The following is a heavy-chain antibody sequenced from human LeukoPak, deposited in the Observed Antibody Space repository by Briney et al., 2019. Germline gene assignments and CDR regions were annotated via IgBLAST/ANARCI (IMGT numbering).Heavy chain of an antibody. V-gene: IGHV3-33*01. CDR1: GFAFNTYA. J-gene: IGHJ4*02. D-gene: IGHD3-10*01. Sequence: QAGGSLRLSCAASGFAFNTYAMHWVRQAPGQGLEWVSLIWHDGSHKFYSNSVRGQFTISRDNSKNTVSLQMNNLRAEDTAVYYCARESFGSGSYQDFWGQGTMVTVSS. CDR2: IWHDGSHK. CDR3: ARESFGSGSYQDF.